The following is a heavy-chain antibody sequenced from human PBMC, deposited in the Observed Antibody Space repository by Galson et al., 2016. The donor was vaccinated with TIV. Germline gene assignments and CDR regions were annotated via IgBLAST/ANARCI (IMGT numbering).Heavy chain of an antibody. Sequence: SVKVSCKASGGNFNSYCIIWVRQAPGQGLEWMGRIIPMLGRANYAQKFQGRVTITADKSTSTAYMDVSSLTSEDTAVYYCAREVAHVDSVMLNADAFDIWGQGTRVTVSS. D-gene: IGHD3-16*01. J-gene: IGHJ3*02. CDR2: IIPMLGRA. CDR3: AREVAHVDSVMLNADAFDI. CDR1: GGNFNSYC. V-gene: IGHV1-69*04.